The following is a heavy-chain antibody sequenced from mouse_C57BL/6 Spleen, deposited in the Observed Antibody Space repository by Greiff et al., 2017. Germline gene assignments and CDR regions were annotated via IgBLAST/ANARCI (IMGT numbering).Heavy chain of an antibody. D-gene: IGHD2-4*01. CDR2: ILPGSGST. CDR3: ARSPYEYDVGYYAMDY. Sequence: VQLQQPGAELMKPGASVKLSCKATGYTFTGYWIEWVKQRPGHGLEWIGEILPGSGSTNYNEKFKGKATFTAATSSNTAYMQLSSLTTEDFAIYYCARSPYEYDVGYYAMDYWGQGTSVTVSS. V-gene: IGHV1-9*01. CDR1: GYTFTGYW. J-gene: IGHJ4*01.